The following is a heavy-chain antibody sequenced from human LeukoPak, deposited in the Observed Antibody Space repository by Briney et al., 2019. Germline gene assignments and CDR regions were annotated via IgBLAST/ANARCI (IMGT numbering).Heavy chain of an antibody. CDR1: GGSISSYY. Sequence: SETLSLTCTVSGGSISSYYWSWIRQPPGKGLEWIGYIYYSGSTNYNPSLKSRVTISVDTSKNQFSLKLSSVTAADTAVYYCAKVLGSGYFDYWGQGTLVTVSS. CDR3: AKVLGSGYFDY. D-gene: IGHD3-22*01. V-gene: IGHV4-59*01. CDR2: IYYSGST. J-gene: IGHJ4*02.